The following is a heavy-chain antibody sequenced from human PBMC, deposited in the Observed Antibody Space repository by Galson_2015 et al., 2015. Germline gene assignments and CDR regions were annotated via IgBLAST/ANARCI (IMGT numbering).Heavy chain of an antibody. V-gene: IGHV3-30*18. CDR3: AKDPSLRGSLDY. Sequence: SLRLSCAASGFTFSNYGMHWARQAPGKGLEWVAIISYDGNNKYHADSVKGRFTISRDNSENTLYLQMNSLRAEDTAVYYCAKDPSLRGSLDYWGQGTLVTVSS. CDR1: GFTFSNYG. D-gene: IGHD3-16*01. CDR2: ISYDGNNK. J-gene: IGHJ4*02.